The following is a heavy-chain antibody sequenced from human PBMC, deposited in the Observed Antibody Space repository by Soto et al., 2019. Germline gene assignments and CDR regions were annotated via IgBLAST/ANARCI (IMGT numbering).Heavy chain of an antibody. CDR2: IYPSDSDT. Sequence: GESLKISCKGSGYSFTSYWIAWVRQMPGKGLEWMGIIYPSDSDTRYSPSFQGQVTISADKSISTAYLQWSSLKASDSAMYFCARSGTSGFCSRTSCRYNWFDPWGQGTLVTVSS. V-gene: IGHV5-51*01. D-gene: IGHD2-2*01. CDR1: GYSFTSYW. J-gene: IGHJ5*02. CDR3: ARSGTSGFCSRTSCRYNWFDP.